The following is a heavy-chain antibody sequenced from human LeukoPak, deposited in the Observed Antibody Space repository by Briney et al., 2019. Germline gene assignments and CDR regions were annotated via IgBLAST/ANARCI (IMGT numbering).Heavy chain of an antibody. CDR1: GYSISNDYY. V-gene: IGHV4-38-2*01. CDR3: ARNSTYYYDRSTYSYFDD. CDR2: IYHSGGS. J-gene: IGHJ4*02. Sequence: PSETLSLTCVVSGYSISNDYYWGWIRQPPGKGLEWIGNIYHSGGSYYNPSLKSRVTILVDTSKNQFSLKLSSVTAADTAMYYCARNSTYYYDRSTYSYFDDWGQGTLVTVSS. D-gene: IGHD3-22*01.